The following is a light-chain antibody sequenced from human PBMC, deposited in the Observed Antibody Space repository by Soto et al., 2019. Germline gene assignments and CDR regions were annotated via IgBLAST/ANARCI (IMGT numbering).Light chain of an antibody. CDR2: AAD. J-gene: IGKJ1*01. V-gene: IGKV1-39*01. Sequence: DLQLTHSPCSLSASVGDSVPIPFRASQSITDYLTWFQQKPGKAPSLLIFAADNLQDGVPSRFSGSGSGRDFSLTISSPQPEDFATYYCQQSYDMPWTFGQGTKVDIK. CDR3: QQSYDMPWT. CDR1: QSITDY.